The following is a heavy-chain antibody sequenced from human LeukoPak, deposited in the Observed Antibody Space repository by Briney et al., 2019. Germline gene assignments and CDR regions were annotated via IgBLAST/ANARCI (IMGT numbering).Heavy chain of an antibody. CDR3: AKWDYYGSGTYSDPSNDF. D-gene: IGHD3-10*01. CDR1: GFTFSNYA. Sequence: GGSLRLSCAASGFTFSNYAMSWVRQAPGKGLEWVSAISGSGGTTYYADSVKGRFTISRDNSKSTLFLQMNSLRAEDTAVYYCAKWDYYGSGTYSDPSNDFWGQGTLVTVSS. V-gene: IGHV3-23*01. CDR2: ISGSGGTT. J-gene: IGHJ4*02.